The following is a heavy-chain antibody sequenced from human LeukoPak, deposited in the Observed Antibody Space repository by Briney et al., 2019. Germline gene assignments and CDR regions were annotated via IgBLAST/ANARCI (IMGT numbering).Heavy chain of an antibody. Sequence: PSETLSLTCTVSGGSISSGGYYWSWIRQHPGKGLEWIGYIYYSGSTYYNPSLKSRVTISVDTSKNQFSLKLSSVTAADTAVYYCASVSIAAAGENWFDPWGPGTLVTVSS. D-gene: IGHD6-13*01. J-gene: IGHJ5*02. CDR1: GGSISSGGYY. CDR2: IYYSGST. CDR3: ASVSIAAAGENWFDP. V-gene: IGHV4-31*03.